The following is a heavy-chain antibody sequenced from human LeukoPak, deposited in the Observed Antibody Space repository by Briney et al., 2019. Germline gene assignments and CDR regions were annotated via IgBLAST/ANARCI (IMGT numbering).Heavy chain of an antibody. CDR2: ISFDGSNK. J-gene: IGHJ3*02. Sequence: GVSLRLSCAASGFTFSNYGMHWVRQAPGKGLEWVAVISFDGSNKYYADSVKGRFTISRDNSKNTLYLQMNSLRAEDTAVYYCAKSIVGATGDAFDIWGQGSMGSVSS. D-gene: IGHD1-26*01. V-gene: IGHV3-30*18. CDR1: GFTFSNYG. CDR3: AKSIVGATGDAFDI.